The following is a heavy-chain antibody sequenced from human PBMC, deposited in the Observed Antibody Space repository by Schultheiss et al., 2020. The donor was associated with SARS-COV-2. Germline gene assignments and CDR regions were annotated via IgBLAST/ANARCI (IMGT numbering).Heavy chain of an antibody. V-gene: IGHV4-34*01. CDR1: GFTFSSYA. CDR2: INHSGRT. CDR3: ARERPRDAFDI. J-gene: IGHJ3*02. Sequence: GSLRLSCAASGFTFSSYAMSWVRQAPGKGLEWIGEINHSGRTNYNPSLKSRVSISIDTSKNQFSLKLKSVTPADTAVYYCARERPRDAFDIWGQGTMVTVSS. D-gene: IGHD5-24*01.